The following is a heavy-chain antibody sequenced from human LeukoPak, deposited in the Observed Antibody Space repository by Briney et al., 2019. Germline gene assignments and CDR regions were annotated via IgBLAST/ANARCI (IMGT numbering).Heavy chain of an antibody. D-gene: IGHD5-18*01. V-gene: IGHV3-7*01. Sequence: GGSLRLSCAASGFTFTNYWMNWVRQAPGKGLEWVANIKQDGSEKYYVDSVKGRFTISRDNAKNSLYLQMNSLRAEDTAVYYCARDQARAYSSSNDFWGQGTLVTVSS. CDR1: GFTFTNYW. CDR3: ARDQARAYSSSNDF. CDR2: IKQDGSEK. J-gene: IGHJ4*02.